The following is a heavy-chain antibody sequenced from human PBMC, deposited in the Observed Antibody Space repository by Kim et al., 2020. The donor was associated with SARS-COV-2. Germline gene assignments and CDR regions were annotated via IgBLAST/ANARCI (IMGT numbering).Heavy chain of an antibody. CDR2: INHSGST. CDR3: ARYKRVRRGYSGYDQGGSDY. V-gene: IGHV4-34*01. J-gene: IGHJ4*02. D-gene: IGHD5-12*01. Sequence: SETLSLTCAVYGGSFSGYYWSWIRQPPGKGLEWIGEINHSGSTNYNPSLKSRVTISVDTSKNQFSLKLSSVTAADTAVYYSARYKRVRRGYSGYDQGGSDYWGQGTLVTVSS. CDR1: GGSFSGYY.